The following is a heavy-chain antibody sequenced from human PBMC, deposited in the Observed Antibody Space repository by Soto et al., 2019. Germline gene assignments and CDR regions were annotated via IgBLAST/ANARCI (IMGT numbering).Heavy chain of an antibody. CDR2: IYYSGST. Sequence: SETLSLTCPVSGGSISSGGYYWSWIRQHPGKGLEWIGYIYYSGSTYYNPSLKSRVTISVDTSKNQFSLKLSSVTAADTAVYYCARDEDHCSGGSCYSGYFQHWGQGTLVTVSS. CDR3: ARDEDHCSGGSCYSGYFQH. V-gene: IGHV4-31*03. J-gene: IGHJ1*01. D-gene: IGHD2-15*01. CDR1: GGSISSGGYY.